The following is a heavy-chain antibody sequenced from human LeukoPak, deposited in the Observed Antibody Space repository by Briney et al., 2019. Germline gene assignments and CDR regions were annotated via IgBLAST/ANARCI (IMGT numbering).Heavy chain of an antibody. J-gene: IGHJ5*02. Sequence: SETLSLTCTVSGGSISSGDYYWSWIRQPPGKGLEWIGYIYYSGSTYYNPSLKSRFTISVDTSKNQFSLKLSSVTAADTAVYYCASGGYCSSTSCYRAWFDPWGQGALVTVSS. CDR3: ASGGYCSSTSCYRAWFDP. CDR2: IYYSGST. V-gene: IGHV4-30-4*08. D-gene: IGHD2-2*01. CDR1: GGSISSGDYY.